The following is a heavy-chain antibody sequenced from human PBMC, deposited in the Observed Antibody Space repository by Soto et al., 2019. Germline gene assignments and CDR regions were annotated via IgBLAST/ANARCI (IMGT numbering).Heavy chain of an antibody. D-gene: IGHD1-26*01. CDR2: ISWNSAVT. CDR1: GFNFDDYA. J-gene: IGHJ5*02. Sequence: EVQLVESGGGSIQPGRSLRLSCAASGFNFDDYAMHWVRQAPGKGLEWVSGISWNSAVTAYADSVKGRLAVSRDNAKNSLYLHMTSLRPGDTALYYCAKDRYSSSFTSFDAWGQGTLVVVSS. CDR3: AKDRYSSSFTSFDA. V-gene: IGHV3-9*01.